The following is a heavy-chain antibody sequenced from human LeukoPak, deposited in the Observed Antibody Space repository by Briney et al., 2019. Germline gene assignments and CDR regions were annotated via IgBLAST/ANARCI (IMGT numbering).Heavy chain of an antibody. J-gene: IGHJ4*02. CDR3: ATYNWNYAPDPYFDY. CDR1: GFTVSSNY. Sequence: SGGSLRLSCAASGFTVSSNYMSWVRQAPGKGLEWVSVIYSGGSTYYADSVKGRFTISRDNSKNTLYLQMNSLRAEDTAVYYCATYNWNYAPDPYFDYWGQGTLVTVSS. CDR2: IYSGGST. V-gene: IGHV3-53*01. D-gene: IGHD1-7*01.